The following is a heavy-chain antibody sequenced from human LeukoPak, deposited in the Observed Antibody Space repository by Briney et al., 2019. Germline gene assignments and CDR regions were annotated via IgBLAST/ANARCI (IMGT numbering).Heavy chain of an antibody. CDR1: GFTFSSFA. J-gene: IGHJ6*03. V-gene: IGHV3-33*06. CDR3: AKGERKYYYHYMDV. CDR2: IWSDGSNK. Sequence: GRSLRLSCEASGFTFSSFAMHWVRQAPGKGLEWVAVIWSDGSNKYYADSVKGRFTISRDNSNNTVFLQVGSLRAEDTAVYYCAKGERKYYYHYMDVWGKGTSVTVSS.